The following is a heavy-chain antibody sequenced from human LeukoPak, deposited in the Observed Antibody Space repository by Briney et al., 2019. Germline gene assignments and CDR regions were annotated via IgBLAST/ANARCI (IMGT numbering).Heavy chain of an antibody. D-gene: IGHD2-2*01. CDR3: ARGRGQLLSQIYFDY. Sequence: PGGSLRLSCAASGFTFSSYSMNWVRQAPGKGLEWVSSISSSSSYIYYADSVKGRFTISRDNAKNSLYLQMNSLRAEDTAVYYCARGRGQLLSQIYFDYWGQETLVTVSS. V-gene: IGHV3-21*01. CDR1: GFTFSSYS. CDR2: ISSSSSYI. J-gene: IGHJ4*02.